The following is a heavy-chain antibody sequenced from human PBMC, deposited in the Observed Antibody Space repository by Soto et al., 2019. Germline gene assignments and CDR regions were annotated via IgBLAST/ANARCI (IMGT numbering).Heavy chain of an antibody. V-gene: IGHV3-21*01. Sequence: PGGSLRLSCAASGFTFRSFTMNWVRQAPGKGLEWVSTISSNSAYIYYTDALRGRFTISRDNAKNSLHLQMNSLRAEDTAVYYCATDWSAIAYGLDVWGQGTTVTVSS. CDR1: GFTFRSFT. CDR2: ISSNSAYI. J-gene: IGHJ6*02. D-gene: IGHD3-3*01. CDR3: ATDWSAIAYGLDV.